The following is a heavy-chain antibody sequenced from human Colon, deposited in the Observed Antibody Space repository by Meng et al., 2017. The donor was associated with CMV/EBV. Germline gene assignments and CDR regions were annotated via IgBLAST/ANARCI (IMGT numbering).Heavy chain of an antibody. CDR2: INSDGSTT. Sequence: GESLKISCAASGFTFSSHWMHWIRQVPGKGLVWVSHINSDGSTTSHADSVKGRFTISRDNTKNTLYLQMNSLRAEDTAVYYCARDVLGSCKGTSCYRISPWGQGTLVTVSS. J-gene: IGHJ5*02. V-gene: IGHV3-74*01. CDR1: GFTFSSHW. D-gene: IGHD2-2*01. CDR3: ARDVLGSCKGTSCYRISP.